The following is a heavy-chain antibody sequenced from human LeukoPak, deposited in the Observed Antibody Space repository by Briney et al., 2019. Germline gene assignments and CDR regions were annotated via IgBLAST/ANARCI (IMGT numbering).Heavy chain of an antibody. V-gene: IGHV3-74*01. CDR2: INSEGSST. J-gene: IGHJ4*02. CDR1: GFTFSNFW. CDR3: ARSARLMKGVVEVTALDD. D-gene: IGHD2-2*01. Sequence: GGSLRLSCGASGFTFSNFWMHWVRQVPGKGLVWVSRINSEGSSTSYADSVKGRFTIARDNAKNSVYLEMHSLRADATAVYYCARSARLMKGVVEVTALDDWGQGTLVTVSS.